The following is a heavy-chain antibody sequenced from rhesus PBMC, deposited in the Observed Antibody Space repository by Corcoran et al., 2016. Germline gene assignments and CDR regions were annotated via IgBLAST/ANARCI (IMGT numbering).Heavy chain of an antibody. V-gene: IGHV4S6*01. Sequence: QVQLQESGPGLVKPSEPLPLTCTVSGASINSDQWSRIRTPPGKGLEWIGCISDSGGSTDYNPSLKSHVTISTYTSKNQFSLKLTSMTAADTALYYCARYYDSANPKTRFDVWGPGLLVTVSS. CDR2: ISDSGGST. CDR1: GASINSDQ. J-gene: IGHJ5-1*01. D-gene: IGHD3-28*01. CDR3: ARYYDSANPKTRFDV.